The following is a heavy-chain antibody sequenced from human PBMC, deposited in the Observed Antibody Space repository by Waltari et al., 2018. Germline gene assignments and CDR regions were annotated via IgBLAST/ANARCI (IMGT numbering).Heavy chain of an antibody. CDR2: INAGNGNT. J-gene: IGHJ4*02. D-gene: IGHD4-17*01. Sequence: QVQLVQSGAEVKKPGASVKVSCKASGYTFTSYAMHLVRQAPGQRLEWMGWINAGNGNTKYSQKCQGRVTITRDTSASTAYMELSSLRSEDTAVYYCAREGYGASEGDYWGQGTLVTVSS. CDR3: AREGYGASEGDY. CDR1: GYTFTSYA. V-gene: IGHV1-3*01.